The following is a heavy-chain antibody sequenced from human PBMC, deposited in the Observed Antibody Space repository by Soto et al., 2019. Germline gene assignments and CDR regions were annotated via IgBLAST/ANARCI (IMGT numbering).Heavy chain of an antibody. D-gene: IGHD6-13*01. Sequence: ASVKVSCKASGGTFSSYTISWVRQAPGQGLEWMGRIIPILGIANYAQKFQGRVTITADKSTSTAYMELSSLRSEDTAVYYCATDLSTSFILLYGSSWYSWFDPWGQGTLVTVSS. CDR2: IIPILGIA. CDR3: ATDLSTSFILLYGSSWYSWFDP. CDR1: GGTFSSYT. J-gene: IGHJ5*02. V-gene: IGHV1-69*02.